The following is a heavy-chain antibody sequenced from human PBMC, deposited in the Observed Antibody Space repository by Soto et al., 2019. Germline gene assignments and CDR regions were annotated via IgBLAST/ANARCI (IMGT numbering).Heavy chain of an antibody. V-gene: IGHV3-23*01. J-gene: IGHJ5*02. D-gene: IGHD3-16*01. CDR3: ANGGGGDSNTWGSKGDVT. Sequence: EVQLLESGGGLVQPGGSLRLSCAASGFTFKNQALSWVRQSPGGGLQWVSAISGGSETTNYADPVKGRFTISRDNSKNTMFLRMNSLRVEDTAEYYCANGGGGDSNTWGSKGDVTWGQGTLCTVSS. CDR1: GFTFKNQA. CDR2: ISGGSETT.